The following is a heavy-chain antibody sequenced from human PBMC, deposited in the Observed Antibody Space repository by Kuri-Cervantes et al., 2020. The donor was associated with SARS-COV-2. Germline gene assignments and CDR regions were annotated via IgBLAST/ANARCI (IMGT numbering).Heavy chain of an antibody. CDR2: INSDGSST. CDR3: ARDQGHRIAAAGTIPFDY. CDR1: GFTFSSYS. Sequence: GGSLRLSCAASGFTFSSYSMNWVRQAPGKGLVWVSRINSDGSSTSYADSVKGRFTISRDNAKNTLHLQMNSLRAEDTAVYYCARDQGHRIAAAGTIPFDYWGQGTLVTVSS. D-gene: IGHD6-13*01. J-gene: IGHJ4*02. V-gene: IGHV3-74*01.